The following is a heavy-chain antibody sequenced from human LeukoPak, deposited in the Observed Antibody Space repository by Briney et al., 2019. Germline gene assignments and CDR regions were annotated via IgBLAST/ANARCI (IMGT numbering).Heavy chain of an antibody. V-gene: IGHV1-46*01. Sequence: ASVKVSCKASGYTFTSYYMHWVRQAPGQGLEWMGIINPSGGSTSYAQKFQGRVTMTRDTSTSTVYMELSSLRSEDTAVYYCAKDPDYYDRSGYFLSYYFDYLGQGTLVTVSS. D-gene: IGHD3-22*01. CDR2: INPSGGST. CDR3: AKDPDYYDRSGYFLSYYFDY. J-gene: IGHJ4*02. CDR1: GYTFTSYY.